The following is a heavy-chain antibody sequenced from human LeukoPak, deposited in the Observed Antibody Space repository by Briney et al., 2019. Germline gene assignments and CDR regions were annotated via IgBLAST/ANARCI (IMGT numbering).Heavy chain of an antibody. J-gene: IGHJ5*01. CDR2: ICWDGGST. CDR3: GKASVLRFLGNNWFDS. V-gene: IGHV3-43*01. CDR1: LFTFDDYI. Sequence: GGSLRVSCAASLFTFDDYIMHWVPQAPGKGLEWVSLICWDGGSTYYADSVKGRLTISIDNSKNSLYLQMNSLSHEETALYYCGKASVLRFLGNNWFDSLGQGRIVTVSS. D-gene: IGHD3-3*01.